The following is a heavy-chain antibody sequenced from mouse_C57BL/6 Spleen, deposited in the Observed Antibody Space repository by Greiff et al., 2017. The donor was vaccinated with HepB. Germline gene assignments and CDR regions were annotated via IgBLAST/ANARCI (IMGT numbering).Heavy chain of an antibody. CDR1: GYTFTDYN. CDR2: INPNNGGT. D-gene: IGHD1-1*01. V-gene: IGHV1-22*01. J-gene: IGHJ3*01. Sequence: VQLQQSGPELVKPGASVKMSCKASGYTFTDYNMHWVKQSHGKSLEWIGYINPNNGGTSYNQKFKGKATLTVNKSSSTAYMELRSLTSEDSAVYYCARCGPITTVVEPFAYWGQGTLVTVSA. CDR3: ARCGPITTVVEPFAY.